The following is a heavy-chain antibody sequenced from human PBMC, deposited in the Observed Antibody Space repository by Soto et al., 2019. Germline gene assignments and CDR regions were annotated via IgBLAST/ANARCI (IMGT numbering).Heavy chain of an antibody. Sequence: QVQLVESGGGVVQPGRSLRLSCAASGFTFSSYGMHWVRQAPGKGLEWVAVIWYDGSNKYYADSVKGRFTISRDNSKNTLYLQMNSVRAEDTAVYYCAREGLAVAGTNWFDPWGQGTLVTVSS. J-gene: IGHJ5*02. CDR3: AREGLAVAGTNWFDP. V-gene: IGHV3-33*01. D-gene: IGHD6-19*01. CDR1: GFTFSSYG. CDR2: IWYDGSNK.